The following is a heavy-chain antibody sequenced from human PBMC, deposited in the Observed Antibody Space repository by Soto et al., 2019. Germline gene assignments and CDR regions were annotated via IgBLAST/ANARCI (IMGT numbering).Heavy chain of an antibody. V-gene: IGHV3-48*03. D-gene: IGHD1-1*01. CDR2: ISSTGSST. Sequence: RLSCAASGFTFINYEINWVRQAPGKGLEWISYISSTGSSTYYADSVKGRFTISRDNAKTSVYLQMNSLRAEDTAVYYCARDRTGTGKIYYFDYWGQGTLVTVSS. CDR3: ARDRTGTGKIYYFDY. J-gene: IGHJ4*02. CDR1: GFTFINYE.